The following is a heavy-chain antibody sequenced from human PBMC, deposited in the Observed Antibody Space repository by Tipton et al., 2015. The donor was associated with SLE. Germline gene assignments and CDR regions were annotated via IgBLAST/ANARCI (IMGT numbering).Heavy chain of an antibody. D-gene: IGHD1-26*01. V-gene: IGHV4-39*01. CDR1: GGSISSSSYY. J-gene: IGHJ4*02. CDR2: IYYSGST. CDR3: ASQRGSYYGIDY. Sequence: LSLTCTVSGGSISSSSYYWGWIRQPPGKGLEWIGSIYYSGSTYYNPSLKSRVTISVDTSKNQFSLKLSSVTAADTAVYYCASQRGSYYGIDYWGQGTLVTVSS.